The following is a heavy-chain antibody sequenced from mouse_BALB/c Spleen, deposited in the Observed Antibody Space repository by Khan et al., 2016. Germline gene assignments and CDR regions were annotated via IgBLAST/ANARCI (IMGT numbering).Heavy chain of an antibody. J-gene: IGHJ3*01. CDR1: GYSITSDYA. V-gene: IGHV3-2*02. D-gene: IGHD3-1*01. CDR3: ASARSFAY. Sequence: EVQLQESGPGLVKPSQSLSLTCTVTGYSITSDYAWNWIRQFPGNKLEWMGYISYSGSTSYNPSLKRRISITRDTSQNHFFLQLNSVTTEDTATYYCASARSFAYWGQGTLVTVSA. CDR2: ISYSGST.